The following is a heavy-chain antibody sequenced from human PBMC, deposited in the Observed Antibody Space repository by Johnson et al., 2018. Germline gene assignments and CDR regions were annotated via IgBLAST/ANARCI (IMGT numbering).Heavy chain of an antibody. Sequence: VQLVESGGGLVQPGGSLRISCAASGFTFSNHAMIWGRQAPGKGLEWVEAISAGRDHTYYADPVKGRFTISRDNSENTLYLQMHSLRAEETAVYYCANLRAGNYMDVWGKGTTVTVSS. J-gene: IGHJ6*03. CDR1: GFTFSNHA. V-gene: IGHV3-23*04. CDR3: ANLRAGNYMDV. CDR2: ISAGRDHT. D-gene: IGHD4-17*01.